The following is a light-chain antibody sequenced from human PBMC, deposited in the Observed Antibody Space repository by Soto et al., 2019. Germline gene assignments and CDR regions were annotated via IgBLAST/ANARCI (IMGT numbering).Light chain of an antibody. CDR2: DVS. V-gene: IGLV2-11*01. J-gene: IGLJ1*01. Sequence: QSVLTQPRSVSGAPGQSVTISCTGSNSDVGDYNYVSWYQQHPGKAPRLIIFDVSKRPSGVPDRFSGSKSGNMASLTISGLQADDEADYYCCSHAGHYSFVFGSGTKVTVL. CDR3: CSHAGHYSFV. CDR1: NSDVGDYNY.